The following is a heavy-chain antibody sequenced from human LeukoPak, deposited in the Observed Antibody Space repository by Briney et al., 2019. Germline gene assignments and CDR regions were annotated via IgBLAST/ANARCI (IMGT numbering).Heavy chain of an antibody. CDR2: ISSSSSYI. J-gene: IGHJ4*02. CDR1: GFTFSSYG. V-gene: IGHV3-21*04. D-gene: IGHD5-12*01. CDR3: AKRGSGYSGYSGY. Sequence: GGSLRLSCAASGFTFSSYGMNWVRQAPGKGLEWVSSISSSSSYIYYADSVKGRFTISRDNAKNSLYLQMNSLRAEDTAVYYCAKRGSGYSGYSGYWGQGTLVTVSS.